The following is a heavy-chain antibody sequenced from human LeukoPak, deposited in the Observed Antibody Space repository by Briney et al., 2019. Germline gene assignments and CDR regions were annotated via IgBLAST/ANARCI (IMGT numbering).Heavy chain of an antibody. V-gene: IGHV1-18*01. CDR3: ARDTSGSGSQDY. Sequence: AASGKVTCKASGYTFTSYGSSWVRQAPGQGLEWMGWISAYNGNTNYAQKLQGRVTMTTDTSTSTAYMELRSLRSDDTAVYYCARDTSGSGSQDYWGQGTLVTVSS. CDR2: ISAYNGNT. CDR1: GYTFTSYG. J-gene: IGHJ4*02. D-gene: IGHD3-10*01.